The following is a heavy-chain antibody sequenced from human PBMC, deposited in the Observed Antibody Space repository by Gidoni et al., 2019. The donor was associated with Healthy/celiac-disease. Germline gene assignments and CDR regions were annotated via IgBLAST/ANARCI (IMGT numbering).Heavy chain of an antibody. CDR3: ARPSSSWYENWFDP. Sequence: EVQLVESGGGVVQPGGSLRLSCAASGFTFSSYWMSWVRRAPGKGLEWVANIKQDGSEKYYVDSVKGRFTISRDNAKNSLYLQMNSLRAEDTAVYYCARPSSSWYENWFDPWGQGTLVTVSS. D-gene: IGHD6-13*01. CDR2: IKQDGSEK. V-gene: IGHV3-7*03. CDR1: GFTFSSYW. J-gene: IGHJ5*02.